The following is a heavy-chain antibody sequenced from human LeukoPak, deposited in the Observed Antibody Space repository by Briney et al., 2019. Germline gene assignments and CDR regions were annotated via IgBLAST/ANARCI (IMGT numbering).Heavy chain of an antibody. CDR2: INHSGST. J-gene: IGHJ2*01. D-gene: IGHD2-2*02. V-gene: IGHV4-34*01. Sequence: ETLSLTCAVYGGSFSGYYWSWIRQPPGKGLEWIGEINHSGSTNYNPSLKSRVTISVDTSKNQFSLKLSSVTAADTAVYYCARGLCSSTSCYKGYFDLRGRGTLVTVSS. CDR3: ARGLCSSTSCYKGYFDL. CDR1: GGSFSGYY.